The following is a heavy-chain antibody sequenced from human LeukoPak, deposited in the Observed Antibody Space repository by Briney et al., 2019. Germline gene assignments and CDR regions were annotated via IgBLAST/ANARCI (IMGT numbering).Heavy chain of an antibody. CDR3: SIDAY. V-gene: IGHV1-69*05. CDR1: GGTFSRYYA. Sequence: SVKVSCKASGGTFSRYYAISWGRQAPGQGLEWVGGIIPSFFTANYAQKFQGRVTITTDESTGTAYLGLSGLRSEDTAVYWCSIDAYWGQGTLVTVSS. J-gene: IGHJ4*02. CDR2: IIPSFFTA.